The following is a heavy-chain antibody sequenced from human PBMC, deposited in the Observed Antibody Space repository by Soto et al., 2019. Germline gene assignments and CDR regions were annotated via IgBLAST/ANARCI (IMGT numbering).Heavy chain of an antibody. CDR3: AKEPLLSGWYYFDS. D-gene: IGHD6-19*01. CDR1: GFTFSHYA. Sequence: EVQLLESGGGLIQPGGSLRLSCAASGFTFSHYAMTWVRQAPGKGLEWVSAVSHDDTNTYYADSVKGRFTISRDNSKNTLFLQMNSLTPEDTAVYYCAKEPLLSGWYYFDSWGQGTLVTVSS. CDR2: VSHDDTNT. V-gene: IGHV3-23*01. J-gene: IGHJ4*02.